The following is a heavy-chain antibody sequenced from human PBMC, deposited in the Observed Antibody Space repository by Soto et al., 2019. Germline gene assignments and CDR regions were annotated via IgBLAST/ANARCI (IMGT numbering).Heavy chain of an antibody. J-gene: IGHJ4*02. CDR2: MNPNSGNT. Sequence: ASVKVSCKASGYTFTSYDINWVRQATGQGLEWMGWMNPNSGNTGYAQKFQGRVTMTRNTSISTAYMELSSVTAADTAVYYCARHETLASAGDSWGQGTLVTVSS. CDR3: ARHETLASAGDS. CDR1: GYTFTSYD. V-gene: IGHV1-8*01.